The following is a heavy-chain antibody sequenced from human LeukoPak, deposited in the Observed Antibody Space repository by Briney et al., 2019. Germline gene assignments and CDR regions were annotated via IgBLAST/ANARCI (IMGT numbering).Heavy chain of an antibody. D-gene: IGHD4-11*01. J-gene: IGHJ4*02. Sequence: PGRSLRLSCAASGFTFSSYAMRWVRQAPGKGLEWVAVISYDGSNKYYADSVKGRFTISRDNSKNTLYLQMNSLRAEDTAVYYCARDPQQLSFDYWGQGTLVTVSS. CDR1: GFTFSSYA. CDR2: ISYDGSNK. CDR3: ARDPQQLSFDY. V-gene: IGHV3-30-3*01.